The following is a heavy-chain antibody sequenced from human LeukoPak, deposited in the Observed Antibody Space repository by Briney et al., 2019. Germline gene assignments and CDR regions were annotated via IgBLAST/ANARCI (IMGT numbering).Heavy chain of an antibody. CDR1: GGSISSYY. CDR2: IYYSGST. CDR3: ARGYSSSWDDAFDI. D-gene: IGHD6-13*01. V-gene: IGHV4-59*08. Sequence: SETLSLTCTVSGGSISSYYWNWIRQPPGKGLEWIGYIYYSGSTNYNPSLKSRVTISVDTSKNQFSLKLSSVTAADTAVYYCARGYSSSWDDAFDIWGQGTMVTVSS. J-gene: IGHJ3*02.